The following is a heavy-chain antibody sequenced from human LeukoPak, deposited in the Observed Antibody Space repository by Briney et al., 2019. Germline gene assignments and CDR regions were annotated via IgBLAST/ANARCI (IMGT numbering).Heavy chain of an antibody. J-gene: IGHJ5*02. CDR2: INHSGST. V-gene: IGHV4-34*01. CDR3: ARWAQKVVYSSSSHEIIDP. Sequence: SETLSLTCAVYGGSFSGYYWSWIRQPPGKGLEWIGEINHSGSTNYNPSLKSRVTISVDTSKNQFSLKLSSVTAADTAVYYCARWAQKVVYSSSSHEIIDPWGQGTLVTVSS. D-gene: IGHD6-6*01. CDR1: GGSFSGYY.